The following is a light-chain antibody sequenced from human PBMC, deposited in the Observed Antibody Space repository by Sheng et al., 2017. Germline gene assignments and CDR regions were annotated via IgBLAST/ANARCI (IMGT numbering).Light chain of an antibody. CDR1: QDISRW. Sequence: DIRMTQSPSSVSASVGDRVTITCRASQDISRWLAWYQQKPGTAPKLLIYEATTLPSGVPSRFSGSGSGTEFALTIGGLQPEDFATYFCQQAHTFPLTFGGGTKVEI. CDR2: EAT. CDR3: QQAHTFPLT. V-gene: IGKV1-12*01. J-gene: IGKJ4*01.